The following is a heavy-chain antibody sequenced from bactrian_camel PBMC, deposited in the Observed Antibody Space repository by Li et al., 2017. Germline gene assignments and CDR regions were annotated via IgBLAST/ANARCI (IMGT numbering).Heavy chain of an antibody. V-gene: IGHV3S40*01. Sequence: VQLVESGGGSVQAGGSLRLSCAISGYTDITGSDHYCMGWFRQAPGKEREGVTTSYSGGKSTDYADSVKGRFTISRDDAKNTVYLQMDSLKPEDTAVYYCVTGPMTWPPLREYADWGQGTQVTVS. D-gene: IGHD1*01. J-gene: IGHJ4*01. CDR3: VTGPMTWPPLREYAD. CDR1: GYTDITGSDHYC. CDR2: SYSGGKST.